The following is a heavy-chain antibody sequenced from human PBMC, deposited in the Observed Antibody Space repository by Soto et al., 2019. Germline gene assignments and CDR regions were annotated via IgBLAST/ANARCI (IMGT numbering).Heavy chain of an antibody. V-gene: IGHV3-15*07. J-gene: IGHJ4*02. CDR2: IKRKTDGGTT. Sequence: EVQLVESGGGLVKPGGSLRLSCAASGFIFSNAYMNWVRQAPGKGLEWVGRIKRKTDGGTTDYAAPVKGRFTISRDDSKNTLYLEMNSLKTEDTAVYYCTTVFYDSSGYPDYWGQGTPVTVSS. CDR3: TTVFYDSSGYPDY. CDR1: GFIFSNAY. D-gene: IGHD3-22*01.